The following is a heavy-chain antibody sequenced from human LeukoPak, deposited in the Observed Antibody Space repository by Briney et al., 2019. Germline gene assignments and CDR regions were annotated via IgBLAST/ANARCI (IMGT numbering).Heavy chain of an antibody. Sequence: SETLSLTCAVSGGSISSSNWWSWVRQPPGKGLEWIGEIYHSGSTNYNQSLKSRVTISVDKSKNQFSLKLSSVTAADTAVYYCARVPTMIVVVPHRDAFDIWGQGTMVTVSS. CDR3: ARVPTMIVVVPHRDAFDI. CDR1: GGSISSSNW. CDR2: IYHSGST. D-gene: IGHD3-22*01. V-gene: IGHV4-4*02. J-gene: IGHJ3*02.